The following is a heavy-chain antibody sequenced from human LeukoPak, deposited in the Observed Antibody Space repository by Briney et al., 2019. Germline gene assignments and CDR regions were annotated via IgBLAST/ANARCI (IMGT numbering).Heavy chain of an antibody. D-gene: IGHD2-2*01. Sequence: PGGSLRLSCAASGFTFSGHGMHWVRQAPGKGLEWVAGIWYDGSSEYYADSVKGRFTISRDNSKNTLYLQMNSLRAEDTAIYYCARMSRTYLDYWGRGVLVTVSS. CDR1: GFTFSGHG. CDR2: IWYDGSSE. V-gene: IGHV3-33*01. CDR3: ARMSRTYLDY. J-gene: IGHJ4*02.